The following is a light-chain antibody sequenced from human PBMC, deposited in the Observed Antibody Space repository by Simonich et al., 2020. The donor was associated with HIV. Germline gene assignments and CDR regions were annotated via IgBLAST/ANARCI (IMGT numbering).Light chain of an antibody. CDR3: QQYNNWPLT. J-gene: IGKJ5*01. CDR2: GAS. CDR1: QSVTST. Sequence: EILLTQSPGTLSLSPGERATLSCRASQSVTSTFLAWYQQKPGQAPRLLIDGASSRATGIPDRFSGSGSGTEFTLTISSLQSEDFAVYYCQQYNNWPLTFGQGTRLEIK. V-gene: IGKV3D-15*01.